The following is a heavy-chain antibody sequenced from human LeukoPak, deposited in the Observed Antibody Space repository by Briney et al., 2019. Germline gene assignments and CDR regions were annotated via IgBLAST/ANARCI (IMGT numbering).Heavy chain of an antibody. CDR1: GFTFSSYA. CDR3: ARGPAGYN. CDR2: IYSGGST. Sequence: GGSLRLSCAASGFTFSSYAMSWVRQAPGKGLEWVSVIYSGGSTDYADSVKGRFTISRDNLKNTLYLQMNSLRAEDTAVYYCARGPAGYNWGQGTLVTFSS. V-gene: IGHV3-53*01. J-gene: IGHJ4*02. D-gene: IGHD1-1*01.